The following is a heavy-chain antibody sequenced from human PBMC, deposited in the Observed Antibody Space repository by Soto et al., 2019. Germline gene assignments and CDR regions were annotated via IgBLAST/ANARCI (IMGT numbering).Heavy chain of an antibody. CDR3: ARRHLAVAVSPWFDP. D-gene: IGHD6-19*01. V-gene: IGHV2-26*01. J-gene: IGHJ5*02. CDR1: GLSITDSEMG. CDR2: IDSSGEK. Sequence: QVTLKESGPVLVKPTETLTLRCTVSGLSITDSEMGVSWIRQHPGQPLEWLAHIDSSGEKSYRTFLKSRLAISKDTSKSQIGLTMTNMDPADTATYYCARRHLAVAVSPWFDPWGQGIPVTVSS.